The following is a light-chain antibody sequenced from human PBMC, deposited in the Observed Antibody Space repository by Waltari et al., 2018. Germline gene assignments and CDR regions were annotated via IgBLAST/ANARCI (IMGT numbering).Light chain of an antibody. Sequence: TCRASQSISSLLAWYQQKPGKAPNLLIYKASTLEGGVPSRFSGSGSGTEFTLSISSLQPDDFSTYYCQQYNSSPWTFGQGTRVEIK. J-gene: IGKJ1*01. V-gene: IGKV1-5*03. CDR1: QSISSL. CDR3: QQYNSSPWT. CDR2: KAS.